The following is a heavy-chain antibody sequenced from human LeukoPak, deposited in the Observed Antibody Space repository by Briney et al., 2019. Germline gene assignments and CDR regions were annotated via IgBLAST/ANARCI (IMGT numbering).Heavy chain of an antibody. J-gene: IGHJ4*02. CDR1: GGSFSGYY. V-gene: IGHV4-34*01. CDR3: ARGWIQLWLDY. D-gene: IGHD5-18*01. CDR2: INHSGST. Sequence: SETLSLTCAVYGGSFSGYYWSWIRQPPGKGLEWIGEINHSGSTNYNPPLKSRVTISVDTSKNQFSLKLSSVTAADTAVYYCARGWIQLWLDYWGQGTLVTVSS.